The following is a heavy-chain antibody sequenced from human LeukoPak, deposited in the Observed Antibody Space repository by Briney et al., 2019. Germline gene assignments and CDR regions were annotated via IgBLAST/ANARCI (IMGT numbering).Heavy chain of an antibody. V-gene: IGHV3-23*01. CDR3: AKGWRALGYTYGSYYFDY. D-gene: IGHD5-18*01. Sequence: GGSLRLSCAASGFTFSSYAMSWVRQAPGKGLEWVSTLSGGGGSTYYADSVKGRFTISRDNSKNTLYLQMNGLRAEDTAVYYCAKGWRALGYTYGSYYFDYWGQGTLVTVSS. CDR2: LSGGGGST. CDR1: GFTFSSYA. J-gene: IGHJ4*02.